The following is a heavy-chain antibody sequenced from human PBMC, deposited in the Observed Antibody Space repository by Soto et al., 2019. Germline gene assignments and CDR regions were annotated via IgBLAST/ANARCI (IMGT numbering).Heavy chain of an antibody. J-gene: IGHJ4*02. CDR1: GGTFSSYA. D-gene: IGHD6-19*01. V-gene: IGHV1-69*13. CDR2: IIPIFGTA. Sequence: SSVKVSCKASGGTFSSYAISWVRQAPGQGLEWMGGIIPIFGTANYAQKFQGRVTITADESTSTAYMELSSLRSEDTAVYYCARIAVAGTFWFARQIDYWGQGTLVSVSS. CDR3: ARIAVAGTFWFARQIDY.